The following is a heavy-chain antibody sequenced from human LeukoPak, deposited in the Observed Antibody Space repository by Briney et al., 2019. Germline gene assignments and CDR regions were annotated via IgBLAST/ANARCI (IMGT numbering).Heavy chain of an antibody. V-gene: IGHV4-30-2*01. CDR1: GGSISSGGYY. CDR3: ARASTYYDFWSGPPFDAFDI. Sequence: PSETLSLTCTVSGGSISSGGYYWSWIRQPPGKGLEWIGYIYHSGSTYYNPSLKSRVTISVDRSKNQFSLKLSSVTAADTAVYYCARASTYYDFWSGPPFDAFDIWGQGKMVTVSS. D-gene: IGHD3-3*01. CDR2: IYHSGST. J-gene: IGHJ3*02.